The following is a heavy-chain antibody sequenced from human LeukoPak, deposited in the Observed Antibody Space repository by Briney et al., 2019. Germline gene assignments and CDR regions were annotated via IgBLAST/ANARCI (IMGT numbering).Heavy chain of an antibody. D-gene: IGHD6-6*01. J-gene: IGHJ4*02. Sequence: GGSLRLSCGVSGFIFKNYAMSWVRRAPGKGLEWVATISGRGGDAYYADSVKGRFTISRDNSRNTLFLQMDSLRVEDTAVYYCAKDPDLQLEVFGTMFDYWGQGTLVTVSS. CDR1: GFIFKNYA. CDR2: ISGRGGDA. CDR3: AKDPDLQLEVFGTMFDY. V-gene: IGHV3-23*01.